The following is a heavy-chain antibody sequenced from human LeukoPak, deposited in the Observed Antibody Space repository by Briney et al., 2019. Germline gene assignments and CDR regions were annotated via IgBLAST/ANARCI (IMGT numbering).Heavy chain of an antibody. CDR2: ISSSSSYI. CDR1: GFTFSSYS. Sequence: SGGSLRLSCAASGFTFSSYSMNWVRQAPGKGLEWVSSISSSSSYIYYADSVKGRFTISRDNAKNSLYLQMNSLRAEDTAVYYCARDVLPQDIAGVGAFDIWGQGTMVTVSS. D-gene: IGHD2-15*01. J-gene: IGHJ3*02. V-gene: IGHV3-21*01. CDR3: ARDVLPQDIAGVGAFDI.